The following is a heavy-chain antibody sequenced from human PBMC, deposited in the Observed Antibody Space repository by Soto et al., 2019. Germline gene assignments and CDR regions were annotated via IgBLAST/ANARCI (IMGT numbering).Heavy chain of an antibody. V-gene: IGHV3-21*01. CDR1: GFTFSSYS. D-gene: IGHD3-10*01. Sequence: GGSLRVSCAASGFTFSSYSMNWVRQAPGKGLEWVSSISSSSSYIYYADSVKGRFTISRDNAKNSLYLQMNSLRAEDTAVYYCARVFGLPYYFDYQGQVPLVPVS. CDR2: ISSSSSYI. CDR3: ARVFGLPYYFDY. J-gene: IGHJ4*02.